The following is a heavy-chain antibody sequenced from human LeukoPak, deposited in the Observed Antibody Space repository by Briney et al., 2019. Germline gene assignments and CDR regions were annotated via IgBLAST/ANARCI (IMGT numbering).Heavy chain of an antibody. CDR2: ISGSGGST. CDR1: GFTFSSYW. D-gene: IGHD5-24*01. V-gene: IGHV3-23*01. CDR3: VGLPRDGYNGYYFDY. Sequence: GGSLRLSCAASGFTFSSYWMNWARQAPGKGLEWVSAISGSGGSTYYADSVKGRFTISRDNSKNTLYLQMNSLRAEDTAVYYCVGLPRDGYNGYYFDYWGQGTLVTVSS. J-gene: IGHJ4*02.